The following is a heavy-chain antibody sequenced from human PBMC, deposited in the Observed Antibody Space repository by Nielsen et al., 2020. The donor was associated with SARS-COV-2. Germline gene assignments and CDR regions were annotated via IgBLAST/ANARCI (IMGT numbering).Heavy chain of an antibody. CDR2: IYYSGST. D-gene: IGHD3-3*01. Sequence: SETLSLTCTVSGASISSYYWSWFRQPPGKGLEWIGYIYYSGSTYYNPSLKSRVTISVDTSKNQFSLKLSSVTAADTAVYYCARPSYDFWSSYGMDVWGQGTTVTVSS. CDR1: GASISSYY. J-gene: IGHJ6*02. V-gene: IGHV4-59*04. CDR3: ARPSYDFWSSYGMDV.